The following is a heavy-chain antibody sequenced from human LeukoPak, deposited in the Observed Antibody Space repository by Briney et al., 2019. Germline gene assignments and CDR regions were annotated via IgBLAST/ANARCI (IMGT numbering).Heavy chain of an antibody. CDR3: AGDSEIAVAGTP. CDR2: IIPIFGTA. CDR1: GVTFSSYA. Sequence: GASVKVSCKASGVTFSSYAISWVRQAPGQGLEWMGGIIPIFGTANYAEKVQGRVTITRDKSTSTAYMELSSLRSEDTAVYYFAGDSEIAVAGTPWGQGNLVPVSS. D-gene: IGHD6-19*01. J-gene: IGHJ4*02. V-gene: IGHV1-69*05.